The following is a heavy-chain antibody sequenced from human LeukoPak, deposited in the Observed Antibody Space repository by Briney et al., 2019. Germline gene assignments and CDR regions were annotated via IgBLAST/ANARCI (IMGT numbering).Heavy chain of an antibody. D-gene: IGHD6-13*01. J-gene: IGHJ4*02. CDR2: FSVNGRDT. Sequence: GGSLRLSCAASGFTFKNYALSWVRQAPGKGLEWVSGFSVNGRDTYYADFVKGRFTIARDIAKNTLYLQMNSLRAEDTATYYCAKPGRTAAGLFDSWGPGTLVTVSS. CDR1: GFTFKNYA. V-gene: IGHV3-23*01. CDR3: AKPGRTAAGLFDS.